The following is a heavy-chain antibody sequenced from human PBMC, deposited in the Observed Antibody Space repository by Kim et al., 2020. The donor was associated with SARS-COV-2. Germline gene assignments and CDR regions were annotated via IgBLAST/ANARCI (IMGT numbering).Heavy chain of an antibody. CDR3: ARDVGLRLGDLSIVD. V-gene: IGHV4-4*07. Sequence: SETLSLTCNVSGGSISKYYWSWIRQPAGKGLEWIGRIYIGGSTNYNPSLKSRVTMSVDTSKNQFSLKLSSVTAADTAVYYCARDVGLRLGDLSIVDWGQGTLVTVSS. CDR1: GGSISKYY. CDR2: IYIGGST. D-gene: IGHD3-16*02. J-gene: IGHJ4*02.